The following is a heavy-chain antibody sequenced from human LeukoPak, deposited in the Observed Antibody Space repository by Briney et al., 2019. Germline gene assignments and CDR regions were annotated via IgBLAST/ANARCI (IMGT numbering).Heavy chain of an antibody. CDR2: INHSGST. J-gene: IGHJ4*02. Sequence: SETLSLTCAVYGGSFSGYYWSWIRQPPGKGLEWIGEINHSGSTNYNPSLKSRVTISADTSKNQFSLKLSSVTAADTAVYYCARRLLVAAAGTRLDYWGQGTLVTVSS. V-gene: IGHV4-34*01. CDR3: ARRLLVAAAGTRLDY. CDR1: GGSFSGYY. D-gene: IGHD6-13*01.